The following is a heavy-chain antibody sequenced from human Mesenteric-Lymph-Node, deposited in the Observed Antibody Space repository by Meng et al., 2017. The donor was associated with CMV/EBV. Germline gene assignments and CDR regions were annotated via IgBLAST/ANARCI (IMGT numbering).Heavy chain of an antibody. V-gene: IGHV1-24*01. J-gene: IGHJ4*02. CDR3: ARGGRITIFGVVILALDY. D-gene: IGHD3-3*01. CDR1: GYTLTELS. Sequence: ASVKVSCKVSGYTLTELSRHWVRQAPGKGLEWMGGFDPEDGETIYAQKFQGRVTMTEDTSTDTAYMELSSLRAEDTAVYYCARGGRITIFGVVILALDYWGQGTLVTVSS. CDR2: FDPEDGET.